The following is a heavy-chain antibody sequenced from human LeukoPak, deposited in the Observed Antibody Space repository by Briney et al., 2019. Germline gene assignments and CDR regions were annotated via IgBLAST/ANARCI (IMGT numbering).Heavy chain of an antibody. D-gene: IGHD6-13*01. CDR2: INHSGST. Sequence: PSETLSLTCAVYGGSFSGYYWSWIRQPPGKGLEWIGEINHSGSTNYNPSLKSRVTISVDTSKNQFSLKLSSVTAADTAVYYCARMTMGGSWSFDYWGQGTLVTVPS. J-gene: IGHJ4*02. CDR1: GGSFSGYY. V-gene: IGHV4-34*01. CDR3: ARMTMGGSWSFDY.